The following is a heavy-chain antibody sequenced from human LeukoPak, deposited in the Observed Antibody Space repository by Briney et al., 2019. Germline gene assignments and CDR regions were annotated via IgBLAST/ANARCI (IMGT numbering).Heavy chain of an antibody. D-gene: IGHD5-12*01. CDR3: TTGSVEGLGYSGYDLVKSKKLDY. Sequence: GGTLRLSCAASGFTFSGHGMNWVRQAPGKGLEWVSGISPSGGITYYTDSVKGRFTISRDNSKNTVSLQMNSLKTEDTAVYYCTTGSVEGLGYSGYDLVKSKKLDYWGQGTLVTVSS. J-gene: IGHJ4*02. CDR1: GFTFSGHG. V-gene: IGHV3-23*01. CDR2: ISPSGGIT.